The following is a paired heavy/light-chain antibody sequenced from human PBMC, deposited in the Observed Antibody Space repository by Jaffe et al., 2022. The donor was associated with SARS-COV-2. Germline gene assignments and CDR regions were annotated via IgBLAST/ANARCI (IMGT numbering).Light chain of an antibody. V-gene: IGLV1-47*01. Sequence: QSVVTQPPSASATPGQRVTISCSGSSSNIGSYSVYWYQQLPGTAPKLLIYRNNQRPSGVPDRFSGSKSGTSASLAISGLRSEDEAAYYCAAWDATLSGWVFGGGTKLTVL. CDR1: SSNIGSYS. J-gene: IGLJ3*02. CDR2: RNN. CDR3: AAWDATLSGWV.
Heavy chain of an antibody. CDR1: GFTFSTYG. D-gene: IGHD3-3*01. J-gene: IGHJ6*02. CDR2: ISYDGSSK. Sequence: QVQLVESGGDVVQPGTSLRLSCAASGFTFSTYGMHWVRQAPGKGLEWVAVISYDGSSKFYADSVKGRFTISRDNSKNTMYLQMNSLRAEDTAIYYCAKVEAITILPWGMDVWGQGTTVTVSS. V-gene: IGHV3-30*18. CDR3: AKVEAITILPWGMDV.